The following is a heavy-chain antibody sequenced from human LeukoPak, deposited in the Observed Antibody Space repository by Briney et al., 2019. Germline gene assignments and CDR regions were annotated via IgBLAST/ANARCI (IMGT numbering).Heavy chain of an antibody. D-gene: IGHD6-19*01. CDR1: GGSISSYY. CDR2: IYYSGST. CDR3: ARHPSRVAVTGTGFDY. Sequence: SETLSLTCTVSGGSISSYYWSWIRQPPGKGLEWIGYIYYSGSTNYNPSLKSRVTISVGTSKNRFSLKLSSVTAADTAIYYCARHPSRVAVTGTGFDYWGQGILVTVSS. J-gene: IGHJ4*02. V-gene: IGHV4-59*08.